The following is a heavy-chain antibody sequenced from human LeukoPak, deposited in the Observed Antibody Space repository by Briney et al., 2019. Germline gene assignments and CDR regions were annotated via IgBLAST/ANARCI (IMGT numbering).Heavy chain of an antibody. CDR1: GFTFSSYA. D-gene: IGHD6-19*01. Sequence: PGGSLRLSCAASGFTFSSYAMGWVRQAPGKGLEWVSSISGTGCSTYYADSVKGRFTISRDNSKNTLYLQMNSLRAEDTAVYYCAKDGAPQWLASDDAFDIWGQGTMVTVSS. J-gene: IGHJ3*02. CDR3: AKDGAPQWLASDDAFDI. V-gene: IGHV3-23*01. CDR2: ISGTGCST.